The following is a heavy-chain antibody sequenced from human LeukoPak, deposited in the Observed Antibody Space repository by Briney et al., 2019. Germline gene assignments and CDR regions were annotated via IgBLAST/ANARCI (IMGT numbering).Heavy chain of an antibody. Sequence: GASVKVSCKASGGTFSNYAISWVRQAPGQGLEWMGGIIPIFGTANYAQKFQGRVTITADESTSTAYMELSSLRSEDTAVYYCARGDYYDSSGYYLLDYWGQGTLVTVSS. CDR3: ARGDYYDSSGYYLLDY. J-gene: IGHJ4*02. D-gene: IGHD3-22*01. CDR1: GGTFSNYA. CDR2: IIPIFGTA. V-gene: IGHV1-69*13.